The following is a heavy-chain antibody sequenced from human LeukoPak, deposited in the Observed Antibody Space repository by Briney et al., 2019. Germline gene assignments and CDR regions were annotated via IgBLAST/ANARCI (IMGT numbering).Heavy chain of an antibody. CDR2: INPNSGGT. CDR1: GYTFTGYY. CDR3: ARDHITMVRGVIAGTGLGGY. D-gene: IGHD3-10*01. Sequence: ASVTVSCKASGYTFTGYYMHWVRQAPGQGLEWMGWINPNSGGTNYAQKFQGRVTMTRDTSISTAYMELSRLRSDDTAVYYCARDHITMVRGVIAGTGLGGYWGQGTLVTVSS. J-gene: IGHJ4*02. V-gene: IGHV1-2*02.